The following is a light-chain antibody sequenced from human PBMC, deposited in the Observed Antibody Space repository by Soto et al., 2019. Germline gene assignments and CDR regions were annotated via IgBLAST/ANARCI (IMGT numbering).Light chain of an antibody. CDR3: QQYTGPPST. CDR2: GAS. Sequence: EIVMTQSPATLSLSPGERATLSCRASQSVSSSYLAWYQQKPGQAPRLLIYGASSRAAGIPDRFSGSESGTDFTLTISRLEPEDFAVYYCQQYTGPPSTFGQGTRLEIK. CDR1: QSVSSSY. V-gene: IGKV3-20*01. J-gene: IGKJ5*01.